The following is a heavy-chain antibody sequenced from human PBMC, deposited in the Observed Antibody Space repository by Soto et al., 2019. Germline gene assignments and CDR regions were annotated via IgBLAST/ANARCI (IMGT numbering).Heavy chain of an antibody. CDR3: AKHWIQLWVEVSFGI. D-gene: IGHD5-18*01. CDR1: GFTFSSYA. J-gene: IGHJ3*02. Sequence: GGSLRLSCAASGFTFSSYAMSWVRQAPGKGLEWVSAISVSGGSTYYADSVKGRLTISRDNSKNTLYLQMNSLRAEDTAVYYCAKHWIQLWVEVSFGIWGQGTMVTVSS. V-gene: IGHV3-23*01. CDR2: ISVSGGST.